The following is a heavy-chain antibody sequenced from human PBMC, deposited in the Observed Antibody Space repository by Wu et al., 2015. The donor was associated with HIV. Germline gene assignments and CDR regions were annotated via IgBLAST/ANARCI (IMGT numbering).Heavy chain of an antibody. CDR3: ARVDSRDYYYYMDV. D-gene: IGHD3-22*01. Sequence: QVQLVQSGAEVKKPGASVKVSCTASGYTFTNYYIHWVRQAPGQGFEYMGMINPSGGSTGYAQKFQGRITITADESTSTAYMELSSLRSEDTAVYYCARVDSRDYYYYMDVWGKGTTVTVSS. J-gene: IGHJ6*03. CDR2: INPSGGST. CDR1: GYTFTNYY. V-gene: IGHV1-46*01.